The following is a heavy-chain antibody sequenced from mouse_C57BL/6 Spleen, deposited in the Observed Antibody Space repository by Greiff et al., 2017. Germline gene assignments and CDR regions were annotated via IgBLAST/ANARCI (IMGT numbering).Heavy chain of an antibody. Sequence: EVKLQESGPGLVKPSQSLSLTCSVTGYSITSGYYWNWIRQFPGNKLEWMGYISYDGSNNYNPSLKNRISITRDTSKNQFFLKLNSVTTEDTATYYCARETLDGYDDYWGQGTTLTVSS. D-gene: IGHD2-2*01. CDR3: ARETLDGYDDY. V-gene: IGHV3-6*01. CDR1: GYSITSGYY. J-gene: IGHJ2*01. CDR2: ISYDGSN.